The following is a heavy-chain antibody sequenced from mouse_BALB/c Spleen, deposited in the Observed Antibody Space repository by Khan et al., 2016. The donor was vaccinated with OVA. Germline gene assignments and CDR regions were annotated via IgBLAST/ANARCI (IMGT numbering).Heavy chain of an antibody. D-gene: IGHD2-1*01. CDR3: ARSTGNYWFAY. V-gene: IGHV9-3-1*01. J-gene: IGHJ3*01. Sequence: QIQLVQSGPELKKPGETVKISCKASGYTFTHYGMNWVKQAPGKGLKWMGWINTYTGEPTYADDFKGRVAFSLETSASTAYLQINNLKNEDTATXFCARSTGNYWFAYWGQGTMVTVSA. CDR1: GYTFTHYG. CDR2: INTYTGEP.